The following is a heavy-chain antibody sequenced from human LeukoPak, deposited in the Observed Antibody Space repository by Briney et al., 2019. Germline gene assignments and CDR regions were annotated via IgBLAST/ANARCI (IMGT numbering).Heavy chain of an antibody. CDR3: ARDSIRYSYGFFDY. CDR1: GGSIRSYY. J-gene: IGHJ4*01. CDR2: IYYSGST. D-gene: IGHD5-18*01. Sequence: PSETLSLTCTVSGGSIRSYYWSWIRPPPGKGLEWIGYIYYSGSTNYNPSLKSRVTISVDKSKNQFSLKLSSVTAADTAVYYCARDSIRYSYGFFDYWGHGTLVTVSS. V-gene: IGHV4-59*12.